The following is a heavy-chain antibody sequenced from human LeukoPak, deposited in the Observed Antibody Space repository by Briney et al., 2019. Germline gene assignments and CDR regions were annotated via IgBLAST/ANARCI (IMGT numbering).Heavy chain of an antibody. Sequence: ASVKVSCKASGYTFTSYAMHWVRQAPGQRLEWMGWINAGNGNTKYSQKFQGRVTMTRDTSTSTVYMELSSLRSEDTAVYYCARLTENSGSLPGGYWGQGTLVTVSS. J-gene: IGHJ4*02. V-gene: IGHV1-3*01. CDR3: ARLTENSGSLPGGY. CDR1: GYTFTSYA. D-gene: IGHD1-26*01. CDR2: INAGNGNT.